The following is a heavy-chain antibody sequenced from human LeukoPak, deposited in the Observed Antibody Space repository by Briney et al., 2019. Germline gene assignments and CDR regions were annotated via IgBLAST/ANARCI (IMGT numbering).Heavy chain of an antibody. J-gene: IGHJ4*02. V-gene: IGHV3-74*03. CDR2: ISNNGITT. CDR3: AREPNSSGFYFDY. Sequence: GGSLRLSCVGSGFTFSNFWMHWVRHAPGKGPVWVSRISNNGITTTDADSVRGRFTISRDNAKNTLYLQMNSLRAEDTAVYYCAREPNSSGFYFDYWGQGTLVTVSS. CDR1: GFTFSNFW. D-gene: IGHD6-19*01.